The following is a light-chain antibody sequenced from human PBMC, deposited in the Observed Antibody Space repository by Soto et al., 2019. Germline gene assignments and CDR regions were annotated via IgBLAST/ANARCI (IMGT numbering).Light chain of an antibody. CDR1: QSVSSSY. Sequence: EIVLTQSPGTLSLSPGERATLSCRASQSVSSSYLAWYQHKPGQAPRLRIYGASSRATGIPDRFSGSGSGKDFTLTVSRLEPEDFAVYYCQQYGSSPPTFGQGTKLEIK. CDR2: GAS. V-gene: IGKV3-20*01. CDR3: QQYGSSPPT. J-gene: IGKJ2*01.